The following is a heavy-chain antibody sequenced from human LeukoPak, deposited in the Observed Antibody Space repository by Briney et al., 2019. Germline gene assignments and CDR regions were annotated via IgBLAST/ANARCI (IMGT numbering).Heavy chain of an antibody. Sequence: PSETLSLTCAVYGGSFSGYYWSWIRQPPGKGLEWIGEINHSGSTNYNPSLKSRVTISVDTSKNQFSLKLSSVTAADTAVYYCAGGGYSSSWYGDFDYWGQGTLVTVSS. J-gene: IGHJ4*02. V-gene: IGHV4-34*01. D-gene: IGHD6-13*01. CDR1: GGSFSGYY. CDR2: INHSGST. CDR3: AGGGYSSSWYGDFDY.